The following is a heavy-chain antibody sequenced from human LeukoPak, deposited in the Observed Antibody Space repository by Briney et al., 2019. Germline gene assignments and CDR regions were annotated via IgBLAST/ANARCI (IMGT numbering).Heavy chain of an antibody. CDR1: GFTVSNNY. D-gene: IGHD4-17*01. CDR2: ISGSGGST. Sequence: SGGSLRLSCAASGFTVSNNYMSWVRQAPGKGLEWVSAISGSGGSTYYADSVKGRFTISRDNSKNTLYLQMNSLRAEDTAVYYCAKDSWPVPDYGGYGEGFFDYWGQGTLVTVSS. J-gene: IGHJ4*02. CDR3: AKDSWPVPDYGGYGEGFFDY. V-gene: IGHV3-23*01.